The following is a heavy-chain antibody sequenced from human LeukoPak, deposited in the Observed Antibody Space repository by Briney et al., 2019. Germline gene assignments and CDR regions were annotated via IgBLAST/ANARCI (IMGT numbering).Heavy chain of an antibody. CDR2: IQPGDSET. V-gene: IGHV5-51*01. J-gene: IGHJ5*02. CDR3: ARLTSDSSGYWCFDP. CDR1: GYRFTSYW. D-gene: IGHD3-22*01. Sequence: GESLKISCKGCGYRFTSYWIGWVRQMPGKGLEGMGIIQPGDSETRYSPFFQGQVTISVDRSISTAYLQWSSLKASDTAMYYCARLTSDSSGYWCFDPWGQGTLVTVSS.